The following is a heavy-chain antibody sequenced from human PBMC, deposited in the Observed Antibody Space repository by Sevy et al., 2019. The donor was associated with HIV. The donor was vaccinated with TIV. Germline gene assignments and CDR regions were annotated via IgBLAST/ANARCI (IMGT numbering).Heavy chain of an antibody. J-gene: IGHJ4*02. CDR2: ISGSGGST. Sequence: QQWGSLRLSCAASGFTFSSYAMSLVRQAPGKGLEWVSAISGSGGSTYYADSVKGRFTISRDNSKNTLYLQMNSLRAEDTAVYYCAKEGEKSYYDSSGYAPLDYWGQGTLVTVSS. D-gene: IGHD3-22*01. CDR3: AKEGEKSYYDSSGYAPLDY. CDR1: GFTFSSYA. V-gene: IGHV3-23*01.